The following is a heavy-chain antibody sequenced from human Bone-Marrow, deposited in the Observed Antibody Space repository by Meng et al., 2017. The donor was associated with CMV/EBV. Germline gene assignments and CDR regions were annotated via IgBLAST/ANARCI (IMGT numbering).Heavy chain of an antibody. CDR2: IIPILGIA. D-gene: IGHD2-2*01. CDR1: GGTFSSYT. Sequence: SVKVSCKASGGTFSSYTISWVRQAPGQGLEWMGRIIPILGIANYAQKFQGRVTITADKSTSTAYMELSSLRSEDTAVYYCARTYCSSTSCYLLRKFDPWGQGTLVTVSS. V-gene: IGHV1-69*02. J-gene: IGHJ5*02. CDR3: ARTYCSSTSCYLLRKFDP.